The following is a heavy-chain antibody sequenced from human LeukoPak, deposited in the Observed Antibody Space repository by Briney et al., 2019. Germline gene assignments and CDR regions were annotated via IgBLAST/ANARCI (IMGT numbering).Heavy chain of an antibody. J-gene: IGHJ4*02. Sequence: GGSLRLSCAASGFTFSDYYMSWIRQAPGKGLEWVSYISPSGSTIYYADSVKGRFTVSRDNAENSLYLQMNSLRAEDTAVYYCARGRLSRRDDNWGQGTLVTVSS. CDR2: ISPSGSTI. V-gene: IGHV3-11*01. D-gene: IGHD5-24*01. CDR3: ARGRLSRRDDN. CDR1: GFTFSDYY.